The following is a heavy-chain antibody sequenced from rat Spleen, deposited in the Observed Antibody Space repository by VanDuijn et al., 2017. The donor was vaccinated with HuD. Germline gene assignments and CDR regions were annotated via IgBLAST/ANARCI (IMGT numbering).Heavy chain of an antibody. J-gene: IGHJ3*01. Sequence: EVQLVESGGGLVQPGRSLKLSCAASGFTFSDHNMAWVRQAPKKGLEWVATINYDGSRTYYRDSVKGRFTVSRDNAKSTLYLQMDSLRSEDTATYYCARQGGFAYWGQGTLVTVSS. V-gene: IGHV5-7*01. CDR2: INYDGSRT. CDR1: GFTFSDHN. CDR3: ARQGGFAY.